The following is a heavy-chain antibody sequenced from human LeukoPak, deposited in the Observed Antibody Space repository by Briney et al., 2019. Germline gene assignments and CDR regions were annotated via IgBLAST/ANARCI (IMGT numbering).Heavy chain of an antibody. J-gene: IGHJ4*02. V-gene: IGHV1-46*01. D-gene: IGHD4-11*01. Sequence: GASVNASCKASGYTFTSDYMHWVRQAPGQGLEWMGIINPSGGSTNYAQKFQGRVTMTRDTSTSTVYMELSSLRSEDTAVYYCAREGVTKYYFDYWGQGTLVTVSS. CDR3: AREGVTKYYFDY. CDR1: GYTFTSDY. CDR2: INPSGGST.